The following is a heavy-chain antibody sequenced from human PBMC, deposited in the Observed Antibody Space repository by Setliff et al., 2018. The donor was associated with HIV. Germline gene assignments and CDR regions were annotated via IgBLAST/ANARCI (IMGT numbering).Heavy chain of an antibody. CDR2: ISIGSGGAI. CDR1: GFTLSSYA. J-gene: IGHJ6*02. CDR3: ARDNLYYNLYDGSPVYGMDV. Sequence: SLRLSCAASGFTLSSYAMTWVRQAPGRGLEWVSSISIGSGGAIDYADSVQGRFTISRDNSKNSLYLQMNGLRVEDTSVYYCARDNLYYNLYDGSPVYGMDVWGQGTTVTVSS. D-gene: IGHD3-3*01. V-gene: IGHV3-21*01.